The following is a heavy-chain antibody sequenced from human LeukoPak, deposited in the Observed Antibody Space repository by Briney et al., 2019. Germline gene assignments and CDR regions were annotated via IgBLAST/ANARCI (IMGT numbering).Heavy chain of an antibody. J-gene: IGHJ4*02. CDR2: IKQDGSEK. D-gene: IGHD6-19*01. V-gene: IGHV3-7*02. Sequence: GGSLRLSCAASGFTFSSYWMTWVRQAPGKGLEWVAMIKQDGSEKYYVDSVKGRFTISRDNAKNSLYMQMNSLRAEDTAVYYCARWTYSSGWYYDYWGQGTLVTVSS. CDR1: GFTFSSYW. CDR3: ARWTYSSGWYYDY.